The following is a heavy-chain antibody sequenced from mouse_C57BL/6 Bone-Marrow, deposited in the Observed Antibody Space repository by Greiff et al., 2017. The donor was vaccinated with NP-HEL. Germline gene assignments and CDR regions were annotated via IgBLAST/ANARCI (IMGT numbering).Heavy chain of an antibody. V-gene: IGHV1-4*01. Sequence: QVQLQQSGAELARPGASVKMSCKASGYTFTSYTMHWVKQRPGQGLEWIGYINPSSGYTKYNQKFKDKATLTADKSSSTAYMQLSSLTSENSAVYYCARENYYGAYWGQGTLVTVSA. CDR2: INPSSGYT. D-gene: IGHD1-1*01. J-gene: IGHJ3*01. CDR1: GYTFTSYT. CDR3: ARENYYGAY.